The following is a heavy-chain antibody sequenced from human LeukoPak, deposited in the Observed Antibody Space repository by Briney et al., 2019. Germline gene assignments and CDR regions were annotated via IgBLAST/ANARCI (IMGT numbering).Heavy chain of an antibody. V-gene: IGHV3-7*04. Sequence: PGGSLTLSCVASGFDIRHYHMIWLPQAPGERLEGVADIKNDGSNIYNVDSVRGRFTISRDNAKNLLFLQMNSLKDEDTAVYYCARDGSGRDFSLDYWGQGTLVTVSS. CDR1: GFDIRHYH. D-gene: IGHD3-10*01. CDR2: IKNDGSNI. J-gene: IGHJ4*02. CDR3: ARDGSGRDFSLDY.